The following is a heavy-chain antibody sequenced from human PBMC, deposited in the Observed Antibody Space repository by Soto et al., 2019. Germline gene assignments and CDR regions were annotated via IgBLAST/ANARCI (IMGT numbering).Heavy chain of an antibody. CDR3: ARVAYTSRATHWFDC. CDR2: IIPIFGTT. Sequence: QVQLVQSGAEVKKPGSSVKVSCKASGGTFTNYAVSWVRQAPGQGLEWMGDIIPIFGTTNYAQKFQGRVTIAADASTSTGYMELTNLTSEDTALYYCARVAYTSRATHWFDCWGQGTLVTVSS. V-gene: IGHV1-69*01. J-gene: IGHJ5*01. CDR1: GGTFTNYA. D-gene: IGHD3-16*01.